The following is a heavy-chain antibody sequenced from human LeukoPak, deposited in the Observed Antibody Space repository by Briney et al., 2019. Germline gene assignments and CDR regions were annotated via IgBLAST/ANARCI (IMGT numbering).Heavy chain of an antibody. D-gene: IGHD5-18*01. J-gene: IGHJ4*02. V-gene: IGHV4-59*01. CDR1: GGSLSSYY. Sequence: SETLSLTCTVSGGSLSSYYWSWIRQPPEKGLEWIGYIYYSGSTNYNPSLKSRVTISVDTSKNQFSLKLSSVSAADTAVYYCAGEDSYGSDFDYWGQGTLVTVSS. CDR3: AGEDSYGSDFDY. CDR2: IYYSGST.